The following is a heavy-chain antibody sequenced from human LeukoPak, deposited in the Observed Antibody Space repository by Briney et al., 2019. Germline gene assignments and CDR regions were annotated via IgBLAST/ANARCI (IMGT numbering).Heavy chain of an antibody. Sequence: GGSLRLSCTASGFTFSRYWMSWVRQAPGKGLEWVANRNEDGNRKYYVDSVKGRFTISRDNAKNSLYLQMNSLRAEDTAVYYCARFGGGVLCSGGSCYLDYWGQGTLVTVSS. D-gene: IGHD2-15*01. V-gene: IGHV3-7*01. CDR2: RNEDGNRK. J-gene: IGHJ4*02. CDR1: GFTFSRYW. CDR3: ARFGGGVLCSGGSCYLDY.